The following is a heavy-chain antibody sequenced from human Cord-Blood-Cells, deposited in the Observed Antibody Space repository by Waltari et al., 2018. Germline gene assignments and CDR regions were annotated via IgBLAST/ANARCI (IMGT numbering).Heavy chain of an antibody. Sequence: QLQLQASGPGLVKPSETPSVTCTVSGGSISSSSYYWGWIRQPPGKGLAWIGSIYYSGSTYYNPSLKSRVTISVDTSKNQFSLKLSSVTAADTAVYYCARRGIAAAGDAFDIWGQGTMVTVSS. CDR3: ARRGIAAAGDAFDI. CDR2: IYYSGST. J-gene: IGHJ3*02. CDR1: GGSISSSSYY. V-gene: IGHV4-39*01. D-gene: IGHD6-13*01.